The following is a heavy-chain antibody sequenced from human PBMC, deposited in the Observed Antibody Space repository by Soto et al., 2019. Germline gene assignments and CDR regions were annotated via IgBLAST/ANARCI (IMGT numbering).Heavy chain of an antibody. CDR2: IWYDGSNK. CDR3: AREIGGDYVDAFDI. CDR1: GFTFSSYG. D-gene: IGHD3-16*01. J-gene: IGHJ3*02. Sequence: VQLVESGGGVVQPGRSLRLSCAASGFTFSSYGMHWVRQAPGKGLEWVAVIWYDGSNKYYADSVKGRFTISRDNSKNTLYLQMNSLRAEDTAVYYCAREIGGDYVDAFDIWGQGTMVTVSS. V-gene: IGHV3-33*01.